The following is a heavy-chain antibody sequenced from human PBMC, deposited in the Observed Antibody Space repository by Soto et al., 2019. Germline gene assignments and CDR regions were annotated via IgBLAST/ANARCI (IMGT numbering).Heavy chain of an antibody. CDR3: ARRPRYCNYVDY. CDR1: GFSLSTSGAG. V-gene: IGHV2-5*01. J-gene: IGHJ4*02. Sequence: QITLKESGPTLVKPTQNLTLTCTFSGFSLSTSGAGVGWILQPPGKALEWLALIYCNDDKRYSPSLKSRHTITKHTSKIQVVLNMTNMVPVHTATYFCARRPRYCNYVDYWGQGTVVTVSS. CDR2: IYCNDDK. D-gene: IGHD1-26*01.